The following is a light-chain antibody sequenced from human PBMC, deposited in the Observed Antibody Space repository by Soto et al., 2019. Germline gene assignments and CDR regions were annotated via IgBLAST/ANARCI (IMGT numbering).Light chain of an antibody. CDR3: QQTYSTPVT. J-gene: IGKJ4*01. CDR1: QSITNY. CDR2: AAS. V-gene: IGKV1-39*01. Sequence: DIQMTQSPSSLSASVGDRVTITCRASQSITNYLNWYQQKPGKAPKLLIYAASNLQSGDPSRCSGSGSGTDFTLTISSLQPEDFASYYCQQTYSTPVTFGGGTKVEIK.